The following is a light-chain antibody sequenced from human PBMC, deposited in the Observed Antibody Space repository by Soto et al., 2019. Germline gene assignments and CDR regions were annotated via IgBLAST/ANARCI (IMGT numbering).Light chain of an antibody. CDR2: SAS. J-gene: IGKJ4*01. V-gene: IGKV1-12*01. CDR1: QYVATS. Sequence: DIQMTQSPSSVSASVGDRVAITCRARQYVATSLAWFQQNPGEAPRLLIYSASSLHRGVPSRFSGSGSGTDFTLTISSLQPEDCATYYCQQGNSFLLTFGGGTKVEIK. CDR3: QQGNSFLLT.